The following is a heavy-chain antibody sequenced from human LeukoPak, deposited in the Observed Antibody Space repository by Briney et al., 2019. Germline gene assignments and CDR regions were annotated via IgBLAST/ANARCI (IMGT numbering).Heavy chain of an antibody. V-gene: IGHV1-24*01. CDR3: ATETYYYDSSGYLI. CDR2: FDPEDGVT. D-gene: IGHD3-22*01. J-gene: IGHJ3*02. CDR1: GYTLTELS. Sequence: ASVKVSCKVSGYTLTELSMHWVRQAPGKGLEWMGGFDPEDGVTIYAQKFQGRVTMTEDTSIDTAYMELSSLRSEDTAVYYCATETYYYDSSGYLIWGQGTMVTVSS.